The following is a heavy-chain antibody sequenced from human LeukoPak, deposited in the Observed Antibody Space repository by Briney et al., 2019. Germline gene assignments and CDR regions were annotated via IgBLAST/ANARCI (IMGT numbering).Heavy chain of an antibody. D-gene: IGHD5-24*01. CDR3: ARGGGYNHSDY. V-gene: IGHV1-69*01. CDR1: GGTFISYA. J-gene: IGHJ4*02. Sequence: SVKVSCKASGGTFISYAISWVRQAPGQGLEWMGGIIPIFGTANYAQKFQARVTITADESTSTAYMELSSLRSEDTAVYYCARGGGYNHSDYWGQGTLVTVSS. CDR2: IIPIFGTA.